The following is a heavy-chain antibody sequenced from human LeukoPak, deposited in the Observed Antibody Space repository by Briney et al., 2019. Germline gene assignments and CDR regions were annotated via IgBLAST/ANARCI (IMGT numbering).Heavy chain of an antibody. V-gene: IGHV3-20*04. Sequence: GGSLRLSCAASGFTFDEYGMAWLRQAPGKGLEWICGITWHGIGTSYAGSMKGRFTIFRDNAENSLYLQIDDPRAEDTAFYYCARVGNSSGWHDAFGYFDSWGQGVLVTVSS. CDR1: GFTFDEYG. CDR2: ITWHGIGT. J-gene: IGHJ4*02. CDR3: ARVGNSSGWHDAFGYFDS. D-gene: IGHD6-19*01.